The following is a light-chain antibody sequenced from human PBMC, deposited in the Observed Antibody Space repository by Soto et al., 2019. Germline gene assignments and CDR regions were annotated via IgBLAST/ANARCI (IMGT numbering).Light chain of an antibody. CDR2: AAS. V-gene: IGKV1-39*01. CDR3: QQGYSTPIT. J-gene: IGKJ5*01. CDR1: QSITSY. Sequence: DIQMSQSPSSLLASVGDRVTITCRASQSITSYLNWYHQKPGKAPKLLIYAASSLQSGVPPRFSGSGSGTDFTLTIRHLQPEDLATYYCQQGYSTPITFGQGTRLEI.